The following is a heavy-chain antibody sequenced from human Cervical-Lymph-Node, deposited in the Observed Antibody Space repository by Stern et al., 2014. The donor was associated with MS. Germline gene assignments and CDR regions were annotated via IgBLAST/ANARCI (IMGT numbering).Heavy chain of an antibody. V-gene: IGHV3-30-3*01. Sequence: VQLVESGGGGVQPGKSLRLSCVVSGLTLSKSAMHWVRQAPGKGLEWLAVISVDGTNKYYADSVKGRFTISRDTSTNTLYLQMNGLRVNDTAVYFCSRGLTRWGQGTLVTVSS. CDR3: SRGLTR. D-gene: IGHD3/OR15-3a*01. J-gene: IGHJ4*02. CDR1: GLTLSKSA. CDR2: ISVDGTNK.